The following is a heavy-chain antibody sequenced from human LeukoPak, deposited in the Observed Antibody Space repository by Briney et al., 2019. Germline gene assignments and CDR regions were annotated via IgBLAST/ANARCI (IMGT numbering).Heavy chain of an antibody. Sequence: SQTLSLTCAISGDSVSSNSAAWNWIRQSPSRGLEWLGRTYYRSKWYNDYAVSVKSRITINPDTSKNQFSLMVNSVTAADTAVYYCVRLILGSTTAGNWGQGNLVTVSS. CDR1: GDSVSSNSAA. V-gene: IGHV6-1*01. D-gene: IGHD3-16*01. CDR3: VRLILGSTTAGN. J-gene: IGHJ4*02. CDR2: TYYRSKWYN.